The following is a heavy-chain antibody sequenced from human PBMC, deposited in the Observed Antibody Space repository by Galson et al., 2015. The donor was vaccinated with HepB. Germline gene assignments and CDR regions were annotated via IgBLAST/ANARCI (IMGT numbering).Heavy chain of an antibody. V-gene: IGHV1-2*02. Sequence: SVKVSCKASGFTFTGHYMHWVRQAPGQGLEWVGWINPNSGATNNAQSFEGRVIMTRDTSSSTVYMELSRLRYDDTATYYCAREWDYDGPGSTSSGAFDIWGQGTMVGVSS. J-gene: IGHJ3*02. D-gene: IGHD3-22*01. CDR3: AREWDYDGPGSTSSGAFDI. CDR1: GFTFTGHY. CDR2: INPNSGAT.